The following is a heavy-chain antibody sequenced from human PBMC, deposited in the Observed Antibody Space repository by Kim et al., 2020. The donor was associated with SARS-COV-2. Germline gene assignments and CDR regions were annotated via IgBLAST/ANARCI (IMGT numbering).Heavy chain of an antibody. D-gene: IGHD3-10*01. Sequence: GGSLRLSCAASGFTFSSYAMSWVRQAPGKGLEWVSAISGSGGSTYYADSVKGRFTISRDNSKNTLYLQMNSLRAEDTAVYYCAKTMVRGVRRHYFDYWGQGTLVTVSS. J-gene: IGHJ4*02. CDR2: ISGSGGST. CDR3: AKTMVRGVRRHYFDY. V-gene: IGHV3-23*01. CDR1: GFTFSSYA.